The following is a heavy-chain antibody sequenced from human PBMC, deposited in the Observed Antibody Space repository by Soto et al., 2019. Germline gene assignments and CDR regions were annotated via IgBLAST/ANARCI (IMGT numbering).Heavy chain of an antibody. V-gene: IGHV4-31*01. CDR3: ARAGSSMGYYTYYGFDV. Sequence: SEILSLTCNVSGVPITTGGYYWSWIRQHPGKGLEWMGYIYHTGRTYYNPSLKSQSTISIDTSKNQFSLTLSSVTGADTAMYYCARAGSSMGYYTYYGFDVWGQGTSVTVSS. J-gene: IGHJ6*02. CDR2: IYHTGRT. D-gene: IGHD2-2*02. CDR1: GVPITTGGYY.